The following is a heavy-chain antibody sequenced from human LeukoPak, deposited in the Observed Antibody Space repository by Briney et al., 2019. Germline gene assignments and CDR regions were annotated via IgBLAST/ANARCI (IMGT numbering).Heavy chain of an antibody. Sequence: PGGSLRLSCSASGFTCSASWMTWVRQAPGKGLEWVANIKDNGRGEYYVDSVKGRFTVSRDNAKNSVYLQMNSLRAEDTAVYYCARDASRGWDNWGQGTLVTVSS. J-gene: IGHJ4*02. CDR3: ARDASRGWDN. V-gene: IGHV3-7*01. CDR2: IKDNGRGE. CDR1: GFTCSASW. D-gene: IGHD6-19*01.